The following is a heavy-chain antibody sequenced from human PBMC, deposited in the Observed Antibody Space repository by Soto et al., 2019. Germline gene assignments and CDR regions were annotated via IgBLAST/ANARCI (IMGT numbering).Heavy chain of an antibody. J-gene: IGHJ4*02. V-gene: IGHV1-46*01. CDR1: GYTFTSYY. CDR2: INPSGGST. CDR3: AGDTTVTTFDY. D-gene: IGHD4-17*01. Sequence: QVQLVQSGAEVKKPGASVKVSCKASGYTFTSYYMHWVRQAPGQGLEWMGIINPSGGSTSYAQKYQGRVTMTRDTSTSTVYMELSSLRSEDTAVYYCAGDTTVTTFDYWGQGTLVTVSS.